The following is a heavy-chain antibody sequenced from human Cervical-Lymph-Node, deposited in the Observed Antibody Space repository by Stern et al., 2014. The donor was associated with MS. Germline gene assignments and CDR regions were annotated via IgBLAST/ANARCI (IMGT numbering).Heavy chain of an antibody. D-gene: IGHD3-10*01. CDR3: ATGAGDNWFDP. J-gene: IGHJ5*02. Sequence: QDQLVQSGADVKKPGSSVRVSCKASGDISWLRQAPGQGLEWMGGIIRPVGTSHYTQKFQGRLTITADKSTNTTYMELSSLRSDDTAVYYCATGAGDNWFDPWGQGTLVSVSS. V-gene: IGHV1-69*14. CDR2: IIRPVGTS. CDR1: GD.